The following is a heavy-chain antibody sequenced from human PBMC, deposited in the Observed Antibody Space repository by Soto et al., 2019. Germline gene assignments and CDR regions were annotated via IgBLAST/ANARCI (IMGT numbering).Heavy chain of an antibody. CDR1: IFTFSDYG. CDR2: ISSEGSSK. D-gene: IGHD2-15*01. Sequence: GSLRLSCAASIFTFSDYGMHWVRQAPGKGLEWVAVISSEGSSKYYADSVKGRFTISRDNTKNTLYLQMNSLRTEDTAVYYCAKIGGVVVVVVADYYGMDVWGQGTTVTVSS. J-gene: IGHJ6*02. CDR3: AKIGGVVVVVVADYYGMDV. V-gene: IGHV3-30*18.